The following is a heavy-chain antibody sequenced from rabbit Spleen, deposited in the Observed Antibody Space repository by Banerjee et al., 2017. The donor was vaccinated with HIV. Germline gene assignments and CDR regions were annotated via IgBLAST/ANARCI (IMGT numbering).Heavy chain of an antibody. V-gene: IGHV1S45*01. Sequence: QEQLEESGGGLVKPGGTLTLTCKASGIDFSNYYYMCWVRQAPGKGLEWIACIHGGSVNNTYYATWAKGRFTISKTSSTTVTLQMTSLTAADTATYFCARFYAGYGDFGPAAMWGPGTLVTVS. CDR2: IHGGSVNNT. D-gene: IGHD7-1*01. CDR1: GIDFSNYYY. J-gene: IGHJ4*01. CDR3: ARFYAGYGDFGPAAM.